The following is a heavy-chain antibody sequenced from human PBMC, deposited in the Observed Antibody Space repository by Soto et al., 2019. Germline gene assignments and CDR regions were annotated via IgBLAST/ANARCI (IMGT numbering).Heavy chain of an antibody. Sequence: EVQLVESGGGLVQPGGSLRLSCAASGFTFSSYSMNWVRQAPGKGLEWVSYISSSSSTIYYADSVKGRFTISRDNAKNSLYLQMNSLRDDDTAVYYCARESGWDFTAWGQGTLVTVSS. CDR2: ISSSSSTI. D-gene: IGHD3-3*01. J-gene: IGHJ5*02. CDR3: ARESGWDFTA. V-gene: IGHV3-48*02. CDR1: GFTFSSYS.